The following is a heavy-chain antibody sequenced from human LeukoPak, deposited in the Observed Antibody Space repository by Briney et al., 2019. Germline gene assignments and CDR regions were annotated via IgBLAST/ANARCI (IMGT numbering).Heavy chain of an antibody. CDR1: GFTFSHYG. V-gene: IGHV3-33*01. CDR3: ARDAQRGFDYSNSLQY. D-gene: IGHD4-11*01. CDR2: IWSDGTNK. Sequence: GGSLRLSCAASGFTFSHYGLHWVRQAPGKGLEWVAVIWSDGTNKYYTDSVKGRFTISRNDSMKTLYLQMDSLRAEDTAIYFCARDAQRGFDYSNSLQYWGQGSLVTVSA. J-gene: IGHJ4*02.